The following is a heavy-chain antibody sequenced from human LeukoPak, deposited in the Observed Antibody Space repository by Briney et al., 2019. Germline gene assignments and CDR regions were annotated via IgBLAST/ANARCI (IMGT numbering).Heavy chain of an antibody. Sequence: SETLSLTCTVSGGSISSTSYYWGWIRQSPGKGLEWIGSIYHSGSTYYNPSLKSRVTISVDTSKNQFSLKLSSVTAADTAVYYCARMVQGASETWGQGTMVTVSS. J-gene: IGHJ3*02. CDR2: IYHSGST. CDR1: GGSISSTSYY. D-gene: IGHD2-8*01. V-gene: IGHV4-39*01. CDR3: ARMVQGASET.